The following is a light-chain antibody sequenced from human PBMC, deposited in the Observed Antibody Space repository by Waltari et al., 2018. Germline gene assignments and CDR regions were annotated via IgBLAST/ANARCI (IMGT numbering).Light chain of an antibody. Sequence: QSVLTQPPSASGTPGQRVTIPCSGSSSNTGSTYVYWYQQLPGTAPKLLIYRNNQRPSGVPDRFSGSKSGTSASLAISGLRSEDEADYYCAAWDDSLSGWVFGGGTKLTVL. CDR3: AAWDDSLSGWV. CDR1: SSNTGSTY. J-gene: IGLJ3*02. CDR2: RNN. V-gene: IGLV1-47*01.